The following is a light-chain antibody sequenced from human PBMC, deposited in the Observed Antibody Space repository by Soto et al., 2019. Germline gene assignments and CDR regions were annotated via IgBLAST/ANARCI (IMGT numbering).Light chain of an antibody. J-gene: IGLJ2*01. CDR3: SSYVGSDTVV. V-gene: IGLV2-8*01. CDR2: DVS. CDR1: SSDVGGFNY. Sequence: QSVLTQPPSASGSPGQSVTISCTGTSSDVGGFNYVSWYQQYPGKAPRLIIYDVSKRPSGVPDRFSGSKSGNTASLTVSGLQAEDEADYYCSSYVGSDTVVFGGGTKLTVL.